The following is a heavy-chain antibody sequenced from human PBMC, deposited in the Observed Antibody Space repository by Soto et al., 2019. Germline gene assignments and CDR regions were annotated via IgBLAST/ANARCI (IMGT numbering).Heavy chain of an antibody. CDR3: ARDENPVAVEMATILPTYFDY. CDR1: GYTFTSYY. J-gene: IGHJ4*02. Sequence: QVQLVQSGAEVKKPGASVKVSCKASGYTFTSYYMHWVRQAPGQGLEWMGIINPSGGSTSYAQKFQGRVTKTRHTSTSTGDIELSSLRSEDTAVYYCARDENPVAVEMATILPTYFDYWGQGTLVTVSS. CDR2: INPSGGST. D-gene: IGHD5-12*01. V-gene: IGHV1-46*01.